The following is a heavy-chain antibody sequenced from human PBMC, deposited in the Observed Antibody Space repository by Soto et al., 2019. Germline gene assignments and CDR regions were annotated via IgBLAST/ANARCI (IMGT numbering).Heavy chain of an antibody. CDR1: GYTFAAYY. D-gene: IGHD2-8*01. J-gene: IGHJ6*02. CDR3: ARGDSTDCSNGVCSFFYNHDMDV. CDR2: IFPNSGGST. Sequence: ASVKVSCKTSGYTFAAYYIHWVRQAPGQGLEWMGFIFPNSGGSTTSAQQFEGRVTMTRDSSISTASMELTRLTSDDTAIYYCARGDSTDCSNGVCSFFYNHDMDVWGQGTTVTVSS. V-gene: IGHV1-2*02.